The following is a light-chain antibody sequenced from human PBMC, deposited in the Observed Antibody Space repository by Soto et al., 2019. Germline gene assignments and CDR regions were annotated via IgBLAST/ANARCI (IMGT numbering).Light chain of an antibody. CDR2: VAS. CDR3: QQSTNLPHP. J-gene: IGKJ5*01. V-gene: IGKV3-15*01. CDR1: QSVNQK. Sequence: IVLPQSPDTLSGSPGERANLSCSASQSVNQKLGWYQQKPGQAPSLLIYVASYRATGIPARFSGSGSGTEYTLTISNLQAEDFAVYYCQQSTNLPHPFGQGTRLEI.